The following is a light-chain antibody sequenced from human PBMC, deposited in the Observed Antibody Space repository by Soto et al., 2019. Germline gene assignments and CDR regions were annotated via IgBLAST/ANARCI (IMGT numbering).Light chain of an antibody. Sequence: QSVLTQPPSASGSPGQSVTISCTGTSSDVGAYNYVSWYQQYPGKAHKLMIYEVSKRPSGVPDRFSGSKSGKTASLTVSGLQPEDEADYYCTSYAGSNIWVFGGGTKLTVL. J-gene: IGLJ3*02. V-gene: IGLV2-8*01. CDR1: SSDVGAYNY. CDR3: TSYAGSNIWV. CDR2: EVS.